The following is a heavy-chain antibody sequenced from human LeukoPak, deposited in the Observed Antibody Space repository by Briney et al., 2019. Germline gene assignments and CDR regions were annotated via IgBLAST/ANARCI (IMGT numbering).Heavy chain of an antibody. CDR1: GGSISSGGYY. Sequence: SETLSLTCTVSGGSISSGGYYWSWIRQHPGKGLEWIGYIYYSGSTYYNPSLKSRVTISVDTSKNQFSLKLSSVTAADTAVYYCARVWSSPLAARPWWLDPWGQGTLVTVSS. CDR2: IYYSGST. D-gene: IGHD6-6*01. J-gene: IGHJ5*02. V-gene: IGHV4-31*03. CDR3: ARVWSSPLAARPWWLDP.